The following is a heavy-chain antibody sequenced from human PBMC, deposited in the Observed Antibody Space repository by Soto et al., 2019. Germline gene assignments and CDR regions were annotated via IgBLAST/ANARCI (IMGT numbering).Heavy chain of an antibody. D-gene: IGHD3-10*01. Sequence: ASVKVSCKASGYTFTSYGISWVRQAPGQGLEWMGWISAYNGNTNYAQKLQGRVTMTTDTSTSTAYMELRSLRSDDTAVYYCAIVGRVSDRTYVFDFWGQGTMVTVSS. CDR3: AIVGRVSDRTYVFDF. CDR2: ISAYNGNT. V-gene: IGHV1-18*01. J-gene: IGHJ3*01. CDR1: GYTFTSYG.